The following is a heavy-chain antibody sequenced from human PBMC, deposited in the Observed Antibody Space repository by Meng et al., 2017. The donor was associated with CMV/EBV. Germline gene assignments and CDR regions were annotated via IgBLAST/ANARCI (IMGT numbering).Heavy chain of an antibody. CDR1: GGSINSNNYY. J-gene: IGHJ5*02. D-gene: IGHD1-14*01. CDR2: ISYSGST. V-gene: IGHV4-39*01. CDR3: ARRSVYGWFDR. Sequence: SETLSLTCTVSGGSINSNNYYWGWIRQPPGKGLEWIGSISYSGSTYYNPSLKSRVTTSVDTSKNQFSLKLSSVTAADTAVHFCARRSVYGWFDRWGQGTLVTVSS.